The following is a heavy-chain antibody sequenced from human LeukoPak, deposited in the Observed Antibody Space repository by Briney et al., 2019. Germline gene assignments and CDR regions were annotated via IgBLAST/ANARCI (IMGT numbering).Heavy chain of an antibody. Sequence: ASVKVSCKASGYTFTGYYMHWVRQAPGQGLEWMGWINTNTGNPMYAQGFTGRFVFSLDTSVSTAYLQISSLKAEDTAVYYCARAGYNWNPLTYYYYYYMDVWGKGTTVTVSS. CDR2: INTNTGNP. CDR3: ARAGYNWNPLTYYYYYYMDV. D-gene: IGHD1-20*01. CDR1: GYTFTGYY. J-gene: IGHJ6*03. V-gene: IGHV7-4-1*02.